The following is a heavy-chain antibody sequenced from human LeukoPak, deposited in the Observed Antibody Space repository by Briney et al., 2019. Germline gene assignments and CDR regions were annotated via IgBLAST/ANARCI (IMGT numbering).Heavy chain of an antibody. J-gene: IGHJ4*02. CDR1: GGSISSYY. Sequence: SETLSLTCTVSGGSISSYYWSWIRKPPGKGLEWIGYIYYSWSTNYNPSLKSRVTISVDTSKNQFSLKLSSVTAADTAVYYCARSISSSSVLFDYWGQGTLVTVSS. D-gene: IGHD6-6*01. V-gene: IGHV4-59*08. CDR3: ARSISSSSVLFDY. CDR2: IYYSWST.